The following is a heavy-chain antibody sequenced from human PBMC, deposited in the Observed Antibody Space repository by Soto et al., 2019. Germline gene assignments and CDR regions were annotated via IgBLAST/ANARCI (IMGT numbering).Heavy chain of an antibody. CDR2: IIPIFGTA. J-gene: IGHJ5*02. V-gene: IGHV1-69*01. Sequence: QVQLVQSGAEVKKPGSSVKVSCKASGGTFSSFAINWVRQAPGQGLEWMGGIIPIFGTANYTQKFRGRVTITADESTNTAYMELSSLRSGDTAVYFCARVAGGSYSIKNWFDPWGQGTLVTVSS. CDR1: GGTFSSFA. D-gene: IGHD1-26*01. CDR3: ARVAGGSYSIKNWFDP.